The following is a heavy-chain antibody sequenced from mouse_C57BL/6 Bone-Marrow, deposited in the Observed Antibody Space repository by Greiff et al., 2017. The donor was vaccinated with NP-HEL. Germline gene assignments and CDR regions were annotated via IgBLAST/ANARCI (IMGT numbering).Heavy chain of an antibody. CDR1: GYTFTNYW. CDR2: IYPGGGYT. J-gene: IGHJ1*03. Sequence: VQLQQSGAELVRPGPSVKMSCKASGYTFTNYWIGWAKQRPGHGLEWIGDIYPGGGYTNYNEKFKGKATLTADKSSSTAYMQFSSLTSEDSASYYCARIYYGSSYGWYFDVWGTGTTVTVSS. V-gene: IGHV1-63*01. CDR3: ARIYYGSSYGWYFDV. D-gene: IGHD1-1*01.